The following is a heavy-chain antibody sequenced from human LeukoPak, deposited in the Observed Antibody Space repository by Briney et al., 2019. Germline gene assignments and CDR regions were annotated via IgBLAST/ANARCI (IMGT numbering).Heavy chain of an antibody. CDR3: ARGPRAYDILTGYYRGDRHSFFDY. D-gene: IGHD3-9*01. J-gene: IGHJ4*02. Sequence: PGRSLRLSCAASGFTFSSYGMHWVRQAPGKGLEWVTIIWYDGSNKYYADSVKGRFTISRDNSKNTLYLQMNSLRAEDTAVYYCARGPRAYDILTGYYRGDRHSFFDYWGQGTLVTVSS. CDR2: IWYDGSNK. CDR1: GFTFSSYG. V-gene: IGHV3-33*01.